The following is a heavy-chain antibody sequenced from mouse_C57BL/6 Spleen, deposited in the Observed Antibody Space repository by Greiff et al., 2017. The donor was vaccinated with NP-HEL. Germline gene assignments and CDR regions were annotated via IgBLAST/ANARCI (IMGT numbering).Heavy chain of an antibody. V-gene: IGHV5-6*01. CDR3: ATLMRGAMDD. J-gene: IGHJ4*01. CDR2: ISSGGSYT. CDR1: GFTFSSYG. Sequence: EVHLVESGGDLVKPGGSLKLSCAASGFTFSSYGMSWVRQTPDKRLEWVATISSGGSYTYYPDSVKGRFTMSRDNAKTTLYLQMSSLKSEDTAMYDCATLMRGAMDDWGQGTSVTVSS.